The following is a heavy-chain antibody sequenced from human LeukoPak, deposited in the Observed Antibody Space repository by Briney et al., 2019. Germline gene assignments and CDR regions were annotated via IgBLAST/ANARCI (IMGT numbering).Heavy chain of an antibody. D-gene: IGHD3-3*01. V-gene: IGHV3-23*01. J-gene: IGHJ6*03. CDR3: AKSAPKTYYDFWSGPPIYMDV. CDR2: ISGSGGST. Sequence: PGGSLRLSCAASGFTFSSYGMSWVRQAPGKGLEWVAAISGSGGSTYYADSVKGRFTISRDNSKNTLYLQMNSLRAEDTAVYYCAKSAPKTYYDFWSGPPIYMDVWGKGTTVTVSS. CDR1: GFTFSSYG.